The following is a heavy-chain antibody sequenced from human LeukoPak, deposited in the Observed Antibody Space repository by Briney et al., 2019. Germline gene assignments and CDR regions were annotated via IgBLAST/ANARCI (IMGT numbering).Heavy chain of an antibody. CDR1: GDSVSSNNAA. CDR2: TYHRSTWYD. CDR3: TREVAGTGGFDY. J-gene: IGHJ4*02. D-gene: IGHD6-13*01. V-gene: IGHV6-1*01. Sequence: SQTLSLTCAISGDSVSSNNAAWNWIRQSPSRGLEWLGMTYHRSTWYDDYVVSVRSRLTITPDISKNQVSLQLNSVTPEDTAVYYCTREVAGTGGFDYWGQGITVTASS.